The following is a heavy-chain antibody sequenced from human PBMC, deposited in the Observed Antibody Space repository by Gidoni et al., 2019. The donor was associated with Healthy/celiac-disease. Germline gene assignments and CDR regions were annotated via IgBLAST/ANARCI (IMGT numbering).Heavy chain of an antibody. Sequence: QVQLQQSGPGLVKPSQTLSLTCAISGDSVSSNSAAWNWIRQSPSRGLEWLGRTYYRSKWYNDYAVSVKSRITINPDTSKNQFSLQLNSVTPEDTAVYYCARAGGGYSSGWYLSWYFDLWGRGTLVTVSS. CDR2: TYYRSKWYN. CDR1: GDSVSSNSAA. CDR3: ARAGGGYSSGWYLSWYFDL. J-gene: IGHJ2*01. V-gene: IGHV6-1*01. D-gene: IGHD6-19*01.